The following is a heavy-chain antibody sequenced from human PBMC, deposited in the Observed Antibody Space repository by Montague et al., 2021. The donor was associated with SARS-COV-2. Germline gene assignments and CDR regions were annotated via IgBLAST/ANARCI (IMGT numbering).Heavy chain of an antibody. CDR3: ARVPNGRHDN. CDR2: IFYKGNT. D-gene: IGHD2-8*01. V-gene: IGHV4-39*01. J-gene: IGHJ4*02. CDR1: GGSVSSDTHN. Sequence: SETLSLTCTVSGGSVSSDTHNWACIRQPPGKGLEWIASIFYKGNTYYNPSLRSRFTISINTSKNQFFLRVASVTAADTAVYYCARVPNGRHDNWGPGALVTVSS.